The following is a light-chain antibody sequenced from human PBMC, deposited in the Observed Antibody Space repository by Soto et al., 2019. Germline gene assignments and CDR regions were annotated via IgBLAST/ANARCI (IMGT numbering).Light chain of an antibody. CDR1: SSDVGGYNY. Sequence: QSALTQPASVSGSPGQSITISCTGTSSDVGGYNYVSWYQQHPGKVPKLMIYEVSNRPSGISNRFSGSKSGNTASLTISGLQAEDEADYHCTSYTTSTTGVFGGGTKLTVL. J-gene: IGLJ3*02. CDR2: EVS. CDR3: TSYTTSTTGV. V-gene: IGLV2-14*01.